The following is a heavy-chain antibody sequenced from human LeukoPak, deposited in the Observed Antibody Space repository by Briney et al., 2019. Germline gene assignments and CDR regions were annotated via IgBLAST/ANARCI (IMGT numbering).Heavy chain of an antibody. CDR1: GFTFSSYG. J-gene: IGHJ6*03. D-gene: IGHD6-13*01. Sequence: GGSLRLSCAASGFTFSSYGMSWVRQAPGKGLEWVSAITATSSSTHDADSVQGRFAISRDNSKNTLYLQMNSLRPEDTAIYYCARAAGTPSYYYYYYMDVWGKGTTVTVSS. CDR2: ITATSSST. CDR3: ARAAGTPSYYYYYYMDV. V-gene: IGHV3-23*01.